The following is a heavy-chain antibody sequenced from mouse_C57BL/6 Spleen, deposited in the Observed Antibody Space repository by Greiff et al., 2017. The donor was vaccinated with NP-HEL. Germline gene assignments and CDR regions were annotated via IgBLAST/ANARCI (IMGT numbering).Heavy chain of an antibody. J-gene: IGHJ4*01. CDR2: INPSNGGT. CDR1: GYTFTSYW. CDR3: AREGFGSSYVWYAMDY. D-gene: IGHD1-1*01. V-gene: IGHV1-53*01. Sequence: QVQLQQPGTELVKPGASVKLSCKASGYTFTSYWMHWVKQRPGQGLEWIGNINPSNGGTNYNEKFKSKATLTVDKSSSTAYMQLSSLTSEDSPVYYCAREGFGSSYVWYAMDYWGQGTSVTVSS.